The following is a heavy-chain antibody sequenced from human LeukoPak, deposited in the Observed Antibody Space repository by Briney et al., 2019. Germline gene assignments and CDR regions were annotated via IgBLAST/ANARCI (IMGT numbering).Heavy chain of an antibody. J-gene: IGHJ6*02. V-gene: IGHV1-24*01. CDR2: FDPEDGET. CDR1: GYTLTELS. CDR3: ATARSYYYGMDV. Sequence: ASVKVSCKVSGYTLTELSMHRVRQAPGKGLEWMGGFDPEDGETIYAQKFQGRVTMTEDTSTDTAYMELSSLRSEDTAVYYCATARSYYYGMDVWGQGTTVTVSS.